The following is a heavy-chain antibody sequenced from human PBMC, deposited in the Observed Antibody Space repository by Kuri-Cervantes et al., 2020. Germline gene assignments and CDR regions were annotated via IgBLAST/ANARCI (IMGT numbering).Heavy chain of an antibody. D-gene: IGHD3-16*02. CDR2: IRSKAYGGTT. J-gene: IGHJ4*02. CDR1: GFTFGDYA. Sequence: GGSLRLSCTASGFTFGDYAMSWFRQAPGKGLEWVGFIRSKAYGGTTEYAASVKGRFTISRDDSKSIAYLQMNSLKTEDTAVYYCTRGGVWGSHRYLFDYWGQGTLVTVSS. V-gene: IGHV3-49*03. CDR3: TRGGVWGSHRYLFDY.